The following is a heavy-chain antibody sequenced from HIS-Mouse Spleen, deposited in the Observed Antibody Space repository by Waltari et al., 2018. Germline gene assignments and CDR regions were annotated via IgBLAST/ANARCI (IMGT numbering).Heavy chain of an antibody. Sequence: EVQLVESGGCLVQPGGSLRLSCAASGFTVSSNYMSWVRQAPGKGLEWVSVIYSGGSTYYADSVKGRFTISRDNSKNTLYLQMNSLRAEDTAVYYCARFTPVSGSFDYWGQGTLVTVSS. CDR2: IYSGGST. CDR1: GFTVSSNY. D-gene: IGHD1-26*01. J-gene: IGHJ4*02. V-gene: IGHV3-66*01. CDR3: ARFTPVSGSFDY.